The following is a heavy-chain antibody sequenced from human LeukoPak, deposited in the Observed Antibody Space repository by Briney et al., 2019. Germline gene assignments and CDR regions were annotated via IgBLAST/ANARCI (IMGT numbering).Heavy chain of an antibody. CDR2: MNPNSGNT. D-gene: IGHD5-12*01. CDR3: ARGRGYDPRYYYYGMDV. V-gene: IGHV1-8*02. Sequence: ASVKVSCKASGGTFSSYAISWVRQAPGQGLEWMGWMNPNSGNTGYAQKFQGRVTMTRNTSISTAYMELSSLRSEDTAVYYCARGRGYDPRYYYYGMDVWGQGTTVTVS. CDR1: GGTFSSYA. J-gene: IGHJ6*02.